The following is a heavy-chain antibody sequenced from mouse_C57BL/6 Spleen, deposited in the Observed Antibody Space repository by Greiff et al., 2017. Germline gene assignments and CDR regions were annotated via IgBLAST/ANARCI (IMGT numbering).Heavy chain of an antibody. D-gene: IGHD1-1*01. Sequence: VHVKQSGPELVKPGASVKMSCKASGYTFTDYNMHWVKQSHGKSLEWIGYINPNNGGTSYNQKFKGKATLTVNKSSSTAYMELRSLTSEDSAVYYCANPSYYYGSSGFAYWGQGTLVTVSA. J-gene: IGHJ3*01. CDR1: GYTFTDYN. CDR3: ANPSYYYGSSGFAY. CDR2: INPNNGGT. V-gene: IGHV1-22*01.